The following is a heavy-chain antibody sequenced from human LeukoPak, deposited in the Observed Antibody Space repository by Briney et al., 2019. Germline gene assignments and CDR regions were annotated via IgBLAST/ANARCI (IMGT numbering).Heavy chain of an antibody. CDR2: IYYSGST. CDR1: GGSISSYY. D-gene: IGHD6-19*01. Sequence: SETLSLTCTVSGGSISSYYWNWIRQPPGKGPEWIGYIYYSGSTNYNPSLKSRVTISVDTSKNQFSLKMNSVTAADTAVYYCARLASSGWSHCDYWGQGTLVTVSS. CDR3: ARLASSGWSHCDY. V-gene: IGHV4-59*08. J-gene: IGHJ4*02.